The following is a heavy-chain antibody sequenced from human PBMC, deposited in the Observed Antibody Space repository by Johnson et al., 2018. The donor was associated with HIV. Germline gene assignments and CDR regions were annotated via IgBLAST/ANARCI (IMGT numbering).Heavy chain of an antibody. CDR1: GFTVSSSY. Sequence: QVRLVESGGGVVRPGGSLRLSCAASGFTVSSSYMSWVRQAPGKGLEWIAFVRDDGSNKYYADLVKGRFTISTDRSKNTLYLQLNSLRPEDTAVYYCAKDKTLYGSGTFDAFDIWGQGTMVTVSS. D-gene: IGHD3-10*01. CDR3: AKDKTLYGSGTFDAFDI. CDR2: VRDDGSNK. V-gene: IGHV3-30*02. J-gene: IGHJ3*02.